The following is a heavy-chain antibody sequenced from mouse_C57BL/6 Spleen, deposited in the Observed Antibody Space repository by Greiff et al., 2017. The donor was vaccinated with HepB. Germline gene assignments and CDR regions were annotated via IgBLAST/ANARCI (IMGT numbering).Heavy chain of an antibody. D-gene: IGHD2-4*01. J-gene: IGHJ3*01. V-gene: IGHV1-64*01. CDR2: IHPNSGST. CDR3: ARSPYDYASWFAY. CDR1: GYTFTSYW. Sequence: QVQLQQPGAELVKPGASVKLSCKASGYTFTSYWMHWVKQRPGQGLEWIGMIHPNSGSTNYNEKFKSKATLTVDKSSSTAYMQLSSLTSEDSAVYYCARSPYDYASWFAYWGQGTLVTVSA.